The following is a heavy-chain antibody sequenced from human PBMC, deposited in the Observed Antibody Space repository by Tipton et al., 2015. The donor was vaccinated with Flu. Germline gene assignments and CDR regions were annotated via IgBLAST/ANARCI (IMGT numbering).Heavy chain of an antibody. CDR1: GFTFDDYA. CDR3: AKPSTTVTTPFFDY. V-gene: IGHV3-9*01. D-gene: IGHD4-11*01. CDR2: ISWNSDDL. Sequence: VQLVQSGGGLVQPGRSLRLSCAASGFTFDDYAMHWVRQAPGKGLEWVSRISWNSDDLGYADSVKGRFTISRDNAKNSLYLQMNNLRPEDTALYYCAKPSTTVTTPFFDYWGHGTLVTVSS. J-gene: IGHJ4*01.